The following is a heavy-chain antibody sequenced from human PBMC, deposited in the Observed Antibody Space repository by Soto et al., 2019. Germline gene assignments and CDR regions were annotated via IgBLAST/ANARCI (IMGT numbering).Heavy chain of an antibody. CDR1: GFTFSSYT. CDR2: ISGSGVST. J-gene: IGHJ4*02. V-gene: IGHV3-23*01. CDR3: AKEAQYRRGVSCYDY. Sequence: GGSLRLSCAASGFTFSSYTMTWVRQAPARGLEWVSDISGSGVSTYYGDSVKGRFTISRDNSKNTLYLQMNSLRVEDTAIYYCAKEAQYRRGVSCYDYWGQGTPVTVSS. D-gene: IGHD2-15*01.